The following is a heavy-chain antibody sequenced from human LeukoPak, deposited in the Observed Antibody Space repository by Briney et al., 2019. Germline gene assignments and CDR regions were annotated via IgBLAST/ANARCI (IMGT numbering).Heavy chain of an antibody. Sequence: GGSLRLSCAASGFIFTKYWMHWVRQAPGKGLVWVSHVNSDGSATSYADSVKGRFTISRDNSKNTLYLQMNSLRAEDTAVYYCAVSLSSGGYFDYWGQGTLVTVSS. CDR1: GFIFTKYW. D-gene: IGHD6-19*01. CDR3: AVSLSSGGYFDY. J-gene: IGHJ4*02. V-gene: IGHV3-74*01. CDR2: VNSDGSAT.